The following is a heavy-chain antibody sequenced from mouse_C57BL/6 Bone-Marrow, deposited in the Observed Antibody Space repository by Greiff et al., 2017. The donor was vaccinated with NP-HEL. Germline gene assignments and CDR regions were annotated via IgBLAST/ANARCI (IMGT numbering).Heavy chain of an antibody. CDR2: INPEAGAT. Sequence: EVQLQQSGAELVKPGVSVTLSCTASGFNIKDYSMHWVKQRTEPALAWIGRINPEAGATKHAPKFQGKATITADPHSNPAHLQLSSLTFEDTAVYYCAKSKSRLRRGYAIDDWGQGTSVTVSS. CDR1: GFNIKDYS. D-gene: IGHD2-4*01. J-gene: IGHJ4*01. V-gene: IGHV14-2*01. CDR3: AKSKSRLRRGYAIDD.